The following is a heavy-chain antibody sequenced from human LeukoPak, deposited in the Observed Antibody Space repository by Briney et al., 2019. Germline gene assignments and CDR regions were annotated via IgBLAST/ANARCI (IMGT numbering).Heavy chain of an antibody. CDR3: AKSDPYGDSLIEI. J-gene: IGHJ4*02. D-gene: IGHD4-17*01. CDR1: GFTFSGYA. CDR2: ISSTGGTI. Sequence: GGSLRLSCAASGFTFSGYAMNWVRQAPGKGLEWLSHISSTGGTIYYADSVKGRLTVSRDNAKNSLYLQMNSLRAEDTAVYYCAKSDPYGDSLIEIWGQGALDTVSS. V-gene: IGHV3-48*03.